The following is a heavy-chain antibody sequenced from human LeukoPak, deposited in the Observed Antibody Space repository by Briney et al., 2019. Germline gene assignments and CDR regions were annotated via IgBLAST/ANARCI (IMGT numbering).Heavy chain of an antibody. CDR2: IYHSGST. CDR1: GYSISSGYY. D-gene: IGHD2-8*01. J-gene: IGHJ1*01. Sequence: SETLSLTCAVSGYSISSGYYWGWIRQPPGKGLEWIGSIYHSGSTNYNPSLKSRVTISVDTSKNQFSLKLSSVTAADTAVYYCAGYCTNGVCYSYFQHWGQGTLVTVSS. V-gene: IGHV4-38-2*01. CDR3: AGYCTNGVCYSYFQH.